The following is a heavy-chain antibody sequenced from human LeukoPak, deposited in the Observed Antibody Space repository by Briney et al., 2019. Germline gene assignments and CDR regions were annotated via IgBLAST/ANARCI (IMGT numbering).Heavy chain of an antibody. CDR2: IFYSGGP. Sequence: TGQIFYSGGPKYIPSLKVRITISVDTSKHRVSLRLTSVTAADTALYYCARHGGRVRGFYDAFDVWGLGAMVTVSS. D-gene: IGHD3-10*01. V-gene: IGHV4-59*08. J-gene: IGHJ3*01. CDR3: ARHGGRVRGFYDAFDV.